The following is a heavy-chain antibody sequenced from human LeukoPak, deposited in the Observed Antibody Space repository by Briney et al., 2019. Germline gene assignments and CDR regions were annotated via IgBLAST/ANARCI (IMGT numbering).Heavy chain of an antibody. D-gene: IGHD3-3*01. Sequence: SETLSLTCTVSGGSISSSSYYWGWIRQPPGKGPEWIGTIYYSGNTYYNPSLKSRVTISVDTSKNQFSLRLSSVTAADTAAYYCASRYTIFGVATFDYWGQGTLVTVSS. J-gene: IGHJ4*02. CDR2: IYYSGNT. CDR1: GGSISSSSYY. V-gene: IGHV4-39*01. CDR3: ASRYTIFGVATFDY.